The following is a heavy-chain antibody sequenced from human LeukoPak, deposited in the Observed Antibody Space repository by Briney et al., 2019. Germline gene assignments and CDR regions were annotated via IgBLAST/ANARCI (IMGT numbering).Heavy chain of an antibody. CDR2: ISSSGSTI. V-gene: IGHV3-48*03. CDR3: AREEEDSSSWYPPPSNWFDR. J-gene: IGHJ5*02. D-gene: IGHD6-13*01. CDR1: GFIFSSYE. Sequence: GGSLRLSCAASGFIFSSYEMNWVRQAPGKGLEWVSYISSSGSTIYYADSVKGRLTISRDNAKNSLYLQMNSLRAEETAVYYCAREEEDSSSWYPPPSNWFDRWGQGTLVSVSS.